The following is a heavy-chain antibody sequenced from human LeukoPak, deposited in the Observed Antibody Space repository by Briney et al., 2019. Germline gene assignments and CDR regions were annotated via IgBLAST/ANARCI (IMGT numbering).Heavy chain of an antibody. CDR3: VEMATISPQFDY. J-gene: IGHJ4*02. Sequence: GGSLRLSCAASGFTFSSYAMSWVRQAPGKGLEWVSTISGGGGSTYYADSVKGRFTISRDISKNTLYLQMNSLRAEDTAVYYCVEMATISPQFDYWGQGTLVTVSS. V-gene: IGHV3-23*01. D-gene: IGHD5-24*01. CDR1: GFTFSSYA. CDR2: ISGGGGST.